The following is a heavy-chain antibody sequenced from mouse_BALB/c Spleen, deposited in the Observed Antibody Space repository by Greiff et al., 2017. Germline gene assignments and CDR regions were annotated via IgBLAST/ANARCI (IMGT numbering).Heavy chain of an antibody. Sequence: EVQLQQSGPGLVKPSQSLSLTCTVTGYSITSDYAWNWIRQFPGNKLEWMGYISYSGSTSYNPSLKSRISITRDTSKNQFFLQLNSVTTEDTATYYCAREIYGNSYYFDYWGQGTTLTVSS. D-gene: IGHD2-1*01. CDR2: ISYSGST. CDR3: AREIYGNSYYFDY. J-gene: IGHJ2*01. CDR1: GYSITSDYA. V-gene: IGHV3-2*02.